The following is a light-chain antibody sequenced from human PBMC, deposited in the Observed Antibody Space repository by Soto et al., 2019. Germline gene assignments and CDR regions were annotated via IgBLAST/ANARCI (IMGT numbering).Light chain of an antibody. CDR2: WAS. CDR1: QTILKSSIKKNS. CDR3: QQYDSSSLT. J-gene: IGKJ4*01. Sequence: DIVMTQSPDSLAVSLGERATIKCRSSQTILKSSIKKNSLAWYQQKPGQPPRLLIYWASTRDSGVPDRFSGSGSGTDFTLTITRLQAEDVAVYYCQQYDSSSLTFGGGTKVEIK. V-gene: IGKV4-1*01.